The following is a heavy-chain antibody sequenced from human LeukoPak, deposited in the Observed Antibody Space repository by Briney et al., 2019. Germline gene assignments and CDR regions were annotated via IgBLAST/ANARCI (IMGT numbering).Heavy chain of an antibody. CDR2: MNPNSGNT. J-gene: IGHJ5*02. V-gene: IGHV1-8*01. CDR1: GYTFTSYD. Sequence: ASVKVSCTASGYTFTSYDINWVRQATGQGLEWMGWMNPNSGNTGYAQKFQGRVTMTRNTSISTAYMELSSLRSEDTAVYYCARRVPFVGRVLGFDPWGQGTLVTVSS. CDR3: ARRVPFVGRVLGFDP. D-gene: IGHD6-13*01.